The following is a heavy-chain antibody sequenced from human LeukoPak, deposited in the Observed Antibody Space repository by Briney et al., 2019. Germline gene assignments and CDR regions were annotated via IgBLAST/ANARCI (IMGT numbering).Heavy chain of an antibody. V-gene: IGHV1-8*03. CDR3: ARGRRRRDIVVVPATWPMGY. CDR2: TNPNSGNT. CDR1: GYTFTSYD. D-gene: IGHD2-2*01. J-gene: IGHJ4*02. Sequence: GASVKVSCKTSGYTFTSYDINWVRQATGQGLEWMGWTNPNSGNTGYAQKFQGRVTITRNTSISTAYMELSSLRSEDTAVYYCARGRRRRDIVVVPATWPMGYWGQGTLVTVSS.